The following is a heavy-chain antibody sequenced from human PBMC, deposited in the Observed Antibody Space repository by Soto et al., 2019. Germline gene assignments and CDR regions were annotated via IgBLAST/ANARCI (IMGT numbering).Heavy chain of an antibody. CDR1: GGSISSDSYY. CDR3: ATAAGGGFDP. V-gene: IGHV4-39*07. CDR2: ISYSGST. D-gene: IGHD3-10*01. Sequence: PSETLSLTCTVSGGSISSDSYYWGWIRQSPEKGLEWIASISYSGSTNYNPSLKSRVTISVDTSKNQFSLKLSSVTAADTAVYYCATAAGGGFDPWGQGTLVTVSS. J-gene: IGHJ5*02.